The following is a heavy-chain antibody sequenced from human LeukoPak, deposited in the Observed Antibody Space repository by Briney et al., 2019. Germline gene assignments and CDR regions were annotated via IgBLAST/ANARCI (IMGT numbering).Heavy chain of an antibody. J-gene: IGHJ1*01. CDR3: ARLSNSGRPGGAYFQH. CDR2: GYSSGNT. V-gene: IGHV4-39*01. Sequence: KSSETLSLTCTVSGDSISGSTNYWGWIRQPPGRGLEWIGSGYSSGNTFYNPSLKSRVTISVDTSKNQFSLKLSSVTAADTAVYYCARLSNSGRPGGAYFQHWGQGSLVTVSS. CDR1: GDSISGSTNY. D-gene: IGHD4-11*01.